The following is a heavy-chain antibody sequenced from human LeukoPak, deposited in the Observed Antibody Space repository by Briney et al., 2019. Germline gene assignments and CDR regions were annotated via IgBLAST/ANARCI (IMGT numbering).Heavy chain of an antibody. CDR1: GGSFSGYY. J-gene: IGHJ3*02. CDR2: INHSGST. V-gene: IGHV4-34*01. D-gene: IGHD3-22*01. CDR3: AGALDYYDSSGPTDDAFDI. Sequence: SETLSLACAVYGGSFSGYYWSWIRQPPGKGLEWIGEINHSGSTNYNPSLKSRVTISVDTSKNQFSLKLSSVTAADTAVYYCAGALDYYDSSGPTDDAFDIWGQGTMVTVSS.